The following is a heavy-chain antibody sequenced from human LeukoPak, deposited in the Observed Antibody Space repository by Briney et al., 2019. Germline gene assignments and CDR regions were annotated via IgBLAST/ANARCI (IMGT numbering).Heavy chain of an antibody. J-gene: IGHJ3*02. V-gene: IGHV1-69*13. D-gene: IGHD2-2*02. Sequence: SVKVPCKASGGTFSSYAISWVRQAPGQGLEWMGGIIPIFGTANYAQKFQGRVTITADESTSTAYMELSSLRSEDTAVYYCARPQYGSSTSCYRIFVFDIWGQGTMVTVSS. CDR1: GGTFSSYA. CDR2: IIPIFGTA. CDR3: ARPQYGSSTSCYRIFVFDI.